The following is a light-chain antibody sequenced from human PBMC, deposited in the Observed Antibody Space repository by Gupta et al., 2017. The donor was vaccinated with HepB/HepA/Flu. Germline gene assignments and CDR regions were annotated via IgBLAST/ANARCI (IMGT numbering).Light chain of an antibody. Sequence: EIVTTHSLLSCPVTPGEAASISCRSNHSRLDSNVNSNYLDWYLQKPGQSPQLLIYFGSTRATGVPERFSGSGSGTYFTLTISRVEAEDVGVYYCMQAKQAPYTFGQGTKVEIK. CDR3: MQAKQAPYT. CDR2: FGS. V-gene: IGKV2-28*01. CDR1: HSRLDSNVNSNY. J-gene: IGKJ1*01.